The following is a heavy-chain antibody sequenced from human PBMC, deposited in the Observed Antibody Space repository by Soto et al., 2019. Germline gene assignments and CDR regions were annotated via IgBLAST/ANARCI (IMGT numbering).Heavy chain of an antibody. Sequence: GGSLRLSCAASGFTFSDAWMNWVRQAPGKGLEWIGRVKAEVHGGTIDYGAPVKGRFTISRDDSKTTLYLQMNSLKIEDTAVYYCTAGMWSRHQQAHDYWGQGTLVTVSS. J-gene: IGHJ4*02. D-gene: IGHD1-26*01. CDR3: TAGMWSRHQQAHDY. CDR1: GFTFSDAW. CDR2: VKAEVHGGTI. V-gene: IGHV3-15*01.